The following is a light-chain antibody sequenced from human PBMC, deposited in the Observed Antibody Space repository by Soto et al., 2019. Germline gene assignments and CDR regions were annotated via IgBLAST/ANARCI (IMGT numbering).Light chain of an antibody. Sequence: EIVMTQSSATLSVSPGEGATLSCRASQTINSDLAWYQQKPGQAPRLLIYGASTRATGIPARFSGGGSGTQFTLTISSLQSEDSALYYCQQYNNWPPWTFGQGTKVDIK. CDR3: QQYNNWPPWT. J-gene: IGKJ1*01. V-gene: IGKV3-15*01. CDR2: GAS. CDR1: QTINSD.